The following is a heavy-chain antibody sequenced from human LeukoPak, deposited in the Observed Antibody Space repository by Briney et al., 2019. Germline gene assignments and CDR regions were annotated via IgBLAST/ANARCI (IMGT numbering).Heavy chain of an antibody. D-gene: IGHD2-21*01. J-gene: IGHJ3*02. CDR2: ISGSGGST. V-gene: IGHV3-23*01. CDR3: AGGYCGGDCYSFAFDI. CDR1: GFTFSSYA. Sequence: GGSLRLSCAASGFTFSSYAMSWVRQAQGKGLEWVSAISGSGGSTYYADSVKGRFTISRDNSKNTLYLQMNSLRAEDTAVYYCAGGYCGGDCYSFAFDIWGQGTMVTVSS.